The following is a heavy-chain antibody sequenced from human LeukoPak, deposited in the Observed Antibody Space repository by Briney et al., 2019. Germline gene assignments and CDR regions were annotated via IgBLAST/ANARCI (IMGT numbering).Heavy chain of an antibody. Sequence: ASVKVSCKASGYTFTSYYMHWVRQAPGQGLEWMGWISAYNGNTNYAQKLQGRVTMTTDTSTSTAYMELRSLRSDDTAVYYCARVGLWLGPYYYYFMDVWGKGTTVTVSS. CDR3: ARVGLWLGPYYYYFMDV. CDR2: ISAYNGNT. J-gene: IGHJ6*03. V-gene: IGHV1-18*04. CDR1: GYTFTSYY. D-gene: IGHD5-18*01.